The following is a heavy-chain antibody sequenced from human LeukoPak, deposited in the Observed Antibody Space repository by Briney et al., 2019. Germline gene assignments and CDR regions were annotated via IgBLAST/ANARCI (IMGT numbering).Heavy chain of an antibody. CDR1: GVSISSYS. CDR2: IYYSGSS. V-gene: IGHV4-59*08. J-gene: IGHJ4*02. Sequence: PSETLSLTCTVSGVSISSYSWSWIRQPPGKGLEWVGYIYYSGSSTYNPSLKSRVTISVDTSKNQFSLKLSSVTAADTAVYYCARHYSGYYFDYWGQGTLVTVSS. D-gene: IGHD1-26*01. CDR3: ARHYSGYYFDY.